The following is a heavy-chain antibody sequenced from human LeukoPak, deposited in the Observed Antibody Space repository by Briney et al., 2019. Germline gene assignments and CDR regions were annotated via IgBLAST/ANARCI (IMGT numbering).Heavy chain of an antibody. D-gene: IGHD2-21*02. Sequence: GGSLSLSCAASGFTFSSYGMHWVRQAPGKGLEWVSSISFNNVIFYADSVKGRFTISRDNAKNSFFLQMYSLRAEDTAVYYCARERTRGGDLDYWGQGALVTVSS. J-gene: IGHJ4*02. CDR3: ARERTRGGDLDY. CDR2: ISFNNVI. V-gene: IGHV3-21*01. CDR1: GFTFSSYG.